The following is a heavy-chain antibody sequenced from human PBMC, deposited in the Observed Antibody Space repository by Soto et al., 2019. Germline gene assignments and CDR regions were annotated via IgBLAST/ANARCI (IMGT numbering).Heavy chain of an antibody. J-gene: IGHJ4*02. CDR1: GGSISSGGSY. Sequence: QEKLQESGPGLVKSSQTLSLTCTVSGGSISSGGSYWSWIRQRPGKGLEWIGYIFYSDSFYYTPSLKGRVVILADTSKNQFTLKLSSVTDADTAVYYCARAPETPPIFGVVRPYFLDFWGQGTLVTVSS. V-gene: IGHV4-31*03. CDR3: ARAPETPPIFGVVRPYFLDF. D-gene: IGHD3-3*01. CDR2: IFYSDSF.